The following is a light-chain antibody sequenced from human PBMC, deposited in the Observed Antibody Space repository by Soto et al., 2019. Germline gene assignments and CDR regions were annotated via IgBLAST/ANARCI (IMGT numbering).Light chain of an antibody. CDR3: QQRSNWPPIT. Sequence: IVMTQSQATLSVSPGGRATLSCRASQSVKSFLVWYQQRPGQPPRLLIHDASHRAAGIPARFSGSGFGTDFTLTISSLEPEDAAVYYCQQRSNWPPITFGQGTR. J-gene: IGKJ5*01. CDR2: DAS. V-gene: IGKV3-11*01. CDR1: QSVKSF.